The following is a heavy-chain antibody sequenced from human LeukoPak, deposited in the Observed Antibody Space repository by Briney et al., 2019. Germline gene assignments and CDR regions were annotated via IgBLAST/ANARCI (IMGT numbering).Heavy chain of an antibody. Sequence: GGSLRFYCAASGFTFNSYAMHWVRQAPGKGLERVALISYDGTKKYFADSVKGRFTISRDNSMKTLDLQMNTLSANDTAIYYCARSPYLGSGYFDLWGRGTLVTVSS. CDR1: GFTFNSYA. CDR2: ISYDGTKK. J-gene: IGHJ2*01. D-gene: IGHD1-26*01. V-gene: IGHV3-30*01. CDR3: ARSPYLGSGYFDL.